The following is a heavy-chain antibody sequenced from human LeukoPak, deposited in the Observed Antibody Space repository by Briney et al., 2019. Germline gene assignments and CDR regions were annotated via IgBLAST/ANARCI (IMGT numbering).Heavy chain of an antibody. Sequence: PSETLSLTCTVSGGSISSSSYYWGWIRQPPGKGLEWIGSIYYSGSTNYNPSLKSRVTISVDTSKNQLSLKLSSVTAADTAVYYCARDWGFTPGWFDPWGQGTLVTVSS. V-gene: IGHV4-39*07. J-gene: IGHJ5*02. CDR2: IYYSGST. D-gene: IGHD3-10*01. CDR1: GGSISSSSYY. CDR3: ARDWGFTPGWFDP.